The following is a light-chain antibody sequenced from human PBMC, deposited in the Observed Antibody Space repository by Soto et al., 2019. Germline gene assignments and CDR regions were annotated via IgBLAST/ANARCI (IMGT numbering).Light chain of an antibody. Sequence: EIALTQSPGTLSLSPGERATLSCRASQSVSSSNLAWYQHKPGQGPRLLIYGAASRATGIPDRFSGSGSGTDFTLTISRLEPEDFAVYYCHQYGSSPGTFGGGTKVDIK. CDR2: GAA. CDR1: QSVSSSN. J-gene: IGKJ4*01. V-gene: IGKV3-20*01. CDR3: HQYGSSPGT.